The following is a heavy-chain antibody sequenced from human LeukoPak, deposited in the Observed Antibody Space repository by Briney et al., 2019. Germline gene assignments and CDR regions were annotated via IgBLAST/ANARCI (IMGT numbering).Heavy chain of an antibody. D-gene: IGHD1-26*01. Sequence: GGSLRLSCAASGFTFSSYGMSWVRQAPGKGLEWVSAISGSGGSTYNADSVRGRFTISRNNSKSTLYLQMNSLRAEDTAVYYCAKDLSHSGSYCLDYWGQGTLVTVSS. CDR1: GFTFSSYG. CDR3: AKDLSHSGSYCLDY. V-gene: IGHV3-23*01. J-gene: IGHJ4*02. CDR2: ISGSGGST.